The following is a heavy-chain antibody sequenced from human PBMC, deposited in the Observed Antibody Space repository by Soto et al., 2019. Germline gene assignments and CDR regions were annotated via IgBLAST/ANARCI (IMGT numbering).Heavy chain of an antibody. CDR1: GFTFSSYV. J-gene: IGHJ4*02. CDR2: ISSNGDDT. D-gene: IGHD6-6*01. V-gene: IGHV3-64D*06. CDR3: VKTGRFGQLVPSDY. Sequence: GESLKISCSASGFTFSSYVMYWVRQAPGKGLEFVSLISSNGDDTHYADSVKGRFTLSRDNSKSTLFLQMNSLRTEDTAVYYCVKTGRFGQLVPSDYWGQGTLVTVSS.